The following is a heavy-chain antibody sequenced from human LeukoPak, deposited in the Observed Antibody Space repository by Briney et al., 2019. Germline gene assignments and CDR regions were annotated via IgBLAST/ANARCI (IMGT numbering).Heavy chain of an antibody. Sequence: GASVKVSCKASGYTFTGYYMHWVRQAPGQGLEWMGWINPNSGGTNYAQKFQGRVTMTRDTSISTAYMELSGLRSDDTAVYYCVAAAGIFDYWGQGTLVTVSS. CDR2: INPNSGGT. D-gene: IGHD6-13*01. J-gene: IGHJ4*02. CDR1: GYTFTGYY. V-gene: IGHV1-2*02. CDR3: VAAAGIFDY.